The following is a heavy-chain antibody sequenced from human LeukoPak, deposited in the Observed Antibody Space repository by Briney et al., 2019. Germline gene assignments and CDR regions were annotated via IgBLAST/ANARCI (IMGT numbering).Heavy chain of an antibody. V-gene: IGHV4-38-2*02. D-gene: IGHD3-3*01. CDR1: GYSISSGYY. CDR2: IYHSGST. Sequence: SETLSLTCTVSGYSISSGYYWGWIRQPPGKGLEWIASIYHSGSTYYNPSLRSRVTISVDTSKNQFSLKLSSVTAADTAVYFCARDGRIRFPVTNWFDPWGQGTLVTVSS. CDR3: ARDGRIRFPVTNWFDP. J-gene: IGHJ5*02.